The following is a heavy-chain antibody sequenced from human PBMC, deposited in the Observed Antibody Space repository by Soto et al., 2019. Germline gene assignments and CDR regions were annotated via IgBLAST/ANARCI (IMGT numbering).Heavy chain of an antibody. CDR3: ATDSGGAAFDY. CDR1: GFTFSRYD. Sequence: GGSLRLSCAASGFTFSRYDMHWVRQAPGKGLEWVAVIWNDGRNKDYVDSVKGRFTISRDNSKNTLYLQMNSLRAEDTAVYYCATDSGGAAFDYWGQGTLVTVSS. V-gene: IGHV3-33*01. J-gene: IGHJ4*02. CDR2: IWNDGRNK. D-gene: IGHD2-15*01.